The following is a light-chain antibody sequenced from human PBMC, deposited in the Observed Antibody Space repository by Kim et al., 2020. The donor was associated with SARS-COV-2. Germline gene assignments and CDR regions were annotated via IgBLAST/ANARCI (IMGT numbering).Light chain of an antibody. CDR3: QVWDSSRGV. J-gene: IGLJ1*01. Sequence: SGAPGKSARITCGGNNIGSKSVHWYQQKPGQAPVLVIYYDSDRPSGIPERFSGSNSGNTATLTISRVEAGDEADYYCQVWDSSRGVFGTGTKVTIL. V-gene: IGLV3-21*04. CDR2: YDS. CDR1: NIGSKS.